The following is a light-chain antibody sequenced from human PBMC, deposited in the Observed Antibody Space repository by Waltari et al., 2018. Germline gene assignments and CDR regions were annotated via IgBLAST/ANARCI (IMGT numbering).Light chain of an antibody. Sequence: QPALPQPPPPPGAPGQPAPTSCIGPSADFGVYIIVSWYQHHSGKAPKLIIYGVDKRPSGVPDRFSGSKAGNTASITVSGLQAEDEADYFCASYAGTRKVFGGGTKLTFL. J-gene: IGLJ2*01. CDR1: SADFGVYII. CDR2: GVD. CDR3: ASYAGTRKV. V-gene: IGLV2-8*01.